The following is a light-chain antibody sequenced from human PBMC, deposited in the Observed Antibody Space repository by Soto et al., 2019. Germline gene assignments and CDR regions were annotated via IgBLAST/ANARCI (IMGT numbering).Light chain of an antibody. CDR2: DVS. CDR1: SSDVGGYNY. Sequence: QSALTQPASVSGSPGQSITISCTGTSSDVGGYNYVSWYQQHPGKAPKLMIYDVSNRPSGVSNRFSGSNSGNTASLTISGLQAEDEADYYCSSYTSSSGRVFGGGTKLTVL. CDR3: SSYTSSSGRV. V-gene: IGLV2-14*01. J-gene: IGLJ2*01.